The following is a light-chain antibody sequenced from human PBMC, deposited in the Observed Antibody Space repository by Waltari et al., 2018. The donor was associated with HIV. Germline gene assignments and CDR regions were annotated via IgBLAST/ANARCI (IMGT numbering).Light chain of an antibody. Sequence: EIVLTQSPGTLSLSSGERVTLSCRASQSVAVNHLVWVQQRTGQAPRLLIYDTYRRATCIPDRFSGSGSGTDFTLTIGSLEPEDFAVYYCQQYGTSVTFGQGTRLEIK. CDR3: QQYGTSVT. V-gene: IGKV3-20*01. CDR1: QSVAVNH. J-gene: IGKJ5*01. CDR2: DTY.